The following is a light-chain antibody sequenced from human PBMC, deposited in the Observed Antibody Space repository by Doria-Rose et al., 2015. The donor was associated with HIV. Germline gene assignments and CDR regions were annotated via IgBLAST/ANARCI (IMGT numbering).Light chain of an antibody. J-gene: IGKJ5*01. CDR1: QSVSTD. CDR2: GAS. CDR3: HQHNNWPT. V-gene: IGKV3-15*01. Sequence: TQSPETLSVSPGASATLSCKASQSVSTDLAWYQHKPGQAPRLLIWGASTRATGIPARFSGSGSGTEFTLTISSLQSEDFAIYFCHQHNNWPTFGQGTRLDIK.